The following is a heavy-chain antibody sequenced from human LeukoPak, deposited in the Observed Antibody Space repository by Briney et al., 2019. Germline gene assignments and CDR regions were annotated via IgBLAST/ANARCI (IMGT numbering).Heavy chain of an antibody. J-gene: IGHJ4*02. D-gene: IGHD3-22*01. CDR3: ARGKYDSSGYPLLGFDY. CDR2: IKQDGSEK. CDR1: GFTFSSYW. Sequence: GGSLRLSCAASGFTFSSYWMNWVRQAPGKGLEWVANIKQDGSEKKYVDSAKGRFTISRDNAKKSLYLQMNSLRAEDTAVYYCARGKYDSSGYPLLGFDYWGQGTLVTVSS. V-gene: IGHV3-7*01.